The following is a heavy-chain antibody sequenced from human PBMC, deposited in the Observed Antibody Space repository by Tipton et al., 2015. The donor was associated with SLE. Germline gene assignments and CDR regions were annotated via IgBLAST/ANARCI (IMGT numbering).Heavy chain of an antibody. V-gene: IGHV3-21*01. CDR2: ISSSSSYI. J-gene: IGHJ3*02. CDR1: GFTFSSYS. D-gene: IGHD3-22*01. Sequence: SLRLSCAASGFTFSSYSMNWVRQAPGKGLEWVSSISSSSSYIYYADSVKGRFTISRDNAKNSLYLQMNSLRAEDTAVYYCARLTDYYDSSGYWDAFDIWGQGTMVTVSS. CDR3: ARLTDYYDSSGYWDAFDI.